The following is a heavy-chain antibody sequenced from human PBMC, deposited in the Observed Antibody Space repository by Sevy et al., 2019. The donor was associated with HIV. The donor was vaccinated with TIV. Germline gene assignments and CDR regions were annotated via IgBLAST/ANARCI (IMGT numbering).Heavy chain of an antibody. Sequence: ASVKVSCKASGYTFTGYYMHWVRQAPGQGLEWMGWINPNSGGTNYAQKFQGRVTMTRDMSISTAYMELSRLRSDDTAVYYCARRGITIFGVVTQGPFDIWGQGTMVTVSS. CDR2: INPNSGGT. D-gene: IGHD3-3*01. CDR3: ARRGITIFGVVTQGPFDI. V-gene: IGHV1-2*02. J-gene: IGHJ3*02. CDR1: GYTFTGYY.